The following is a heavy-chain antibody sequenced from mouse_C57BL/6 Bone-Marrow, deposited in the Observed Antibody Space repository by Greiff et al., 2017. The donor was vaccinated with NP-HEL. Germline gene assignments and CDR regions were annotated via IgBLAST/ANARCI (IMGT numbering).Heavy chain of an antibody. CDR2: IDPSDSYT. Sequence: QVQLQQPGAELVRPGTSVKLSCKASGYTFTSYWMHWVKQRPGQGLEWIGVIDPSDSYTNYNQKFKGKATVTVDTSSSTAYMQLSSLTSEDSAVYYCARVRYFDVWGTGTTVTVSS. CDR3: ARVRYFDV. J-gene: IGHJ1*03. V-gene: IGHV1-59*01. CDR1: GYTFTSYW.